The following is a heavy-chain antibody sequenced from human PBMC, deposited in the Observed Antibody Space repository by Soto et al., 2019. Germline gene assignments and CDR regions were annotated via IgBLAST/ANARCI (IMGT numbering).Heavy chain of an antibody. CDR2: MYYNGNT. V-gene: IGHV4-39*01. J-gene: IGHJ1*01. CDR1: GGSFTSTNYF. CDR3: ARLLIYDSRAAPTPIFHP. Sequence: QLQESGPGLVKPSETLSLTCTVSGGSFTSTNYFWGWIRQPPGKGLEWIGYMYYNGNTFYSPSLKSRVTMSVDTSKRQFSLDLSSVTAADTAMYHCARLLIYDSRAAPTPIFHPWGLGAMVTVSS. D-gene: IGHD3-22*01.